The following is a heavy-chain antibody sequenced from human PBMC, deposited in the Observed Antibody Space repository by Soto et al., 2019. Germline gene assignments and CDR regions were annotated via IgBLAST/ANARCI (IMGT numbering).Heavy chain of an antibody. D-gene: IGHD3-3*01. J-gene: IGHJ4*02. CDR3: ARGREIFGAVTPFEY. Sequence: SETLSLTCAVYGAPFRGYYWTWIRQPPGKGLEWIGEINHTGSTKYNPSLKSRVTISLDTSKNQFSLSLRSVTAADTAVYYCARGREIFGAVTPFEYWGQGTQVTVSS. CDR1: GAPFRGYY. CDR2: INHTGST. V-gene: IGHV4-34*01.